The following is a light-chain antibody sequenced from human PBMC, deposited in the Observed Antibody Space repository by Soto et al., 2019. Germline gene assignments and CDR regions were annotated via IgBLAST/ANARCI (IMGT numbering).Light chain of an antibody. J-gene: IGKJ1*01. Sequence: ESVLMQSPGTLSLSPGERATLSCRASQSVSSSYLAWYQQKPGQAPRPLIYGASSRAIGIPDRFSGSGSGTDFTLTISRLEPEDFAVYYCQQYGSSPWTFGQGTKV. CDR3: QQYGSSPWT. V-gene: IGKV3-20*01. CDR1: QSVSSSY. CDR2: GAS.